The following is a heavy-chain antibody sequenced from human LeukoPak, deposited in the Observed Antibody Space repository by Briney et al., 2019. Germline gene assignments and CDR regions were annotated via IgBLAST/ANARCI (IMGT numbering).Heavy chain of an antibody. CDR3: ARTFSGSYPRWFDP. J-gene: IGHJ5*02. V-gene: IGHV4-39*01. CDR2: IYYSGST. CDR1: GGSISGSTYY. D-gene: IGHD1-26*01. Sequence: SETLSLTCTVSGGSISGSTYYWGWIRQPPGKGLEWIGSIYYSGSTYYNPSLKSRVTISVDTSNNQSSLKLSSVTATDTAVYYCARTFSGSYPRWFDPWGQGTLVTVSS.